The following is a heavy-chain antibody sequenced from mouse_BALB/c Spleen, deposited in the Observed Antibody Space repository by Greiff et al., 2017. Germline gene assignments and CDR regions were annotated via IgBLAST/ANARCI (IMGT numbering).Heavy chain of an antibody. CDR3: ARYGYDWYFDV. CDR1: GFTFSSFG. CDR2: ISSGSSTI. V-gene: IGHV5-17*02. J-gene: IGHJ1*01. D-gene: IGHD2-2*01. Sequence: DVQLVESGGGLVQPGGSRKLSCAASGFTFSSFGMHWVRQAPEKGLEWVAYISSGSSTIYYADTVKGRFTISRDNPKNTLFLQMTSLRSEDTAMYYCARYGYDWYFDVWGAGTTVTVSS.